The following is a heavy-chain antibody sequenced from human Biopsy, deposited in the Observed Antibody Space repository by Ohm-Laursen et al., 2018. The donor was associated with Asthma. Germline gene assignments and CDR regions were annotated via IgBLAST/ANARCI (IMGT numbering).Heavy chain of an antibody. D-gene: IGHD1-26*01. Sequence: GASVKVSCKPLGGTFNTYVIGWVRQAPGQGLEWMGGINSVFGTTTYPQKFQDRVTITADDSTSTVYMELSSLRSEDTAVYYCARKAGSCISRTYYSLDFWGQGTLVTVSS. J-gene: IGHJ4*02. CDR2: INSVFGTT. V-gene: IGHV1-69*13. CDR1: GGTFNTYV. CDR3: ARKAGSCISRTYYSLDF.